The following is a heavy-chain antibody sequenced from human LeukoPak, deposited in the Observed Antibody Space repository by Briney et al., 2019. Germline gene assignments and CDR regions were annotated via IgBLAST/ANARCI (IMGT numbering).Heavy chain of an antibody. V-gene: IGHV3-21*04. CDR3: AKGLLFTIIVVVNADAFDI. CDR2: ISSSSSYI. D-gene: IGHD3-22*01. J-gene: IGHJ3*02. Sequence: GGSLRLSCAASGFTFSSYSMNWVRQAPGKGLEWVSSISSSSSYIYYADSVKGRFTISRDNSKNTLYLQMNSLRAEDTAVYYCAKGLLFTIIVVVNADAFDIWGHGTMVTVSS. CDR1: GFTFSSYS.